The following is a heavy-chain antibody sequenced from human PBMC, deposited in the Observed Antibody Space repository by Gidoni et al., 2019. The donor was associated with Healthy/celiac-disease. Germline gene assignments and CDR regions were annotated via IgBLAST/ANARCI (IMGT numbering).Heavy chain of an antibody. Sequence: QVQLQQWGAGLLKPSETLSLTCAVYGGSFSGYYWSWIRQPPGKGLEWIGEINHSGSTNYNPSLKSRVTISVDTSKNQFSLKLSSVTAADTAVYYCARPYGGSKDKYFQHWGQGTLVTVSS. V-gene: IGHV4-34*01. CDR1: GGSFSGYY. J-gene: IGHJ1*01. CDR2: INHSGST. CDR3: ARPYGGSKDKYFQH. D-gene: IGHD2-15*01.